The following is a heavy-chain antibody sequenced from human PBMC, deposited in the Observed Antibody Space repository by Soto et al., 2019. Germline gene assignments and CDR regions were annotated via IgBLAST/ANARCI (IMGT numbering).Heavy chain of an antibody. CDR1: GGSISSGGYY. D-gene: IGHD6-6*01. Sequence: KASETLSLTCTVSGGSISSGGYYWSWIRQHPGKGLEWIGYIYYSGSTYYNPSLKSRVTISVDASKNQFSLKLSSVTAADTAVYYCARCLVDYAYGMDVLGQGTTVTVSS. CDR2: IYYSGST. V-gene: IGHV4-31*03. J-gene: IGHJ6*02. CDR3: ARCLVDYAYGMDV.